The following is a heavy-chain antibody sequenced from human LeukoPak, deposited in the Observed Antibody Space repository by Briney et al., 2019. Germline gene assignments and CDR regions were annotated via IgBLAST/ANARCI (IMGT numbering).Heavy chain of an antibody. J-gene: IGHJ6*02. V-gene: IGHV3-30-3*01. CDR3: ARDELGDYCSGGSCYTLSHYGMDV. D-gene: IGHD2-15*01. Sequence: LSLTCSVSGYSISSGYYWGWIRQPPGKGLEWVAVISYDGSNKYYADSVKGRFTISRDNSKNTLYLQMNSLRAEDTAVYYCARDELGDYCSGGSCYTLSHYGMDVWGQGTTVTVSS. CDR2: ISYDGSNK. CDR1: GYSISSGY.